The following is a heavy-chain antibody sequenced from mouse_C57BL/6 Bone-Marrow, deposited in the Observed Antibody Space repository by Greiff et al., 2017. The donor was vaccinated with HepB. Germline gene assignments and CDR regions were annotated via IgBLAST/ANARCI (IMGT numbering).Heavy chain of an antibody. CDR1: GFTFSDYY. CDR3: ARDSRYSNFLDY. CDR2: INYDGSIT. V-gene: IGHV5-16*01. D-gene: IGHD2-5*01. J-gene: IGHJ2*01. Sequence: EVKLVESEGGLVQPGSSMKLSCTASGFTFSDYYMAWVRQVPEKGLEWVANINYDGSITYYLDSLKSRFIISRDNAKNILYLQMSSLKSEDTATYYCARDSRYSNFLDYWGQGTTLTVSS.